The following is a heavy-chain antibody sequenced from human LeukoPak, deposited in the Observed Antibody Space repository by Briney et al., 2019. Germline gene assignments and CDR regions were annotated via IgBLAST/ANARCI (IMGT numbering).Heavy chain of an antibody. Sequence: PSETLSLTCTVSGGSISSGGYYWTWIRQHPGKGLEWLGYIYYSGSAYYNPSLKSRVTISVDTSKNQFSLNLSSVTAADTAVYYCARGLATAQGEAAMPLWGQGTLVTVSS. V-gene: IGHV4-31*03. CDR3: ARGLATAQGEAAMPL. CDR1: GGSISSGGYY. D-gene: IGHD2-2*01. J-gene: IGHJ4*02. CDR2: IYYSGSA.